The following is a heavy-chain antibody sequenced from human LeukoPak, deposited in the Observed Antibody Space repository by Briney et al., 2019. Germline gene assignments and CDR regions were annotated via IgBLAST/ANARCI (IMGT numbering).Heavy chain of an antibody. CDR2: ISAYNGNT. CDR1: GYTFTSYG. CDR3: ARDSGSVLYYYYYYGMDV. Sequence: ASVKVSCKASGYTFTSYGISWVRQAPGQGLEWMGWISAYNGNTNYAQKLQGRVTMTTDTSTSTAYMELRSLRSDDTAVYYCARDSGSVLYYYYYYGMDVWGQGTTVTVSS. D-gene: IGHD2-15*01. J-gene: IGHJ6*02. V-gene: IGHV1-18*01.